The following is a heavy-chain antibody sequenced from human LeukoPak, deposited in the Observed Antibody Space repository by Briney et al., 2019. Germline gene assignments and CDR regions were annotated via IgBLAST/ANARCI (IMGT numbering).Heavy chain of an antibody. CDR1: GGSISSGGYY. CDR2: IYYSGST. Sequence: SETLSLTCTVSGGSISSGGYYWSWIRQHPGKGLEWIGYIYYSGSTYYNPSLKSRVTISVDTSKNQFSLKLSSVTAADTAVYYCARDRKVYGDCAKWFDPWGQGTLVTVSS. V-gene: IGHV4-31*03. CDR3: ARDRKVYGDCAKWFDP. J-gene: IGHJ5*02. D-gene: IGHD4-17*01.